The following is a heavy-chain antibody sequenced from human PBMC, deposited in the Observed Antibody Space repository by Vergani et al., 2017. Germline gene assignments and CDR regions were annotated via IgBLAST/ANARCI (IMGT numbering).Heavy chain of an antibody. CDR3: AKDGSSGWYNYYYGMDV. CDR2: IYSGGST. V-gene: IGHV3-53*04. J-gene: IGHJ6*02. CDR1: GFTVSSNY. D-gene: IGHD6-19*01. Sequence: EVQLVESGGGLVQPGGSLRLSCAASGFTVSSNYMSWVRQAPGKGLEWVSVIYSGGSTYYADSVKGRFTISRHNSKNTLYLQMNSLRAEDTAVYYCAKDGSSGWYNYYYGMDVWGQGTTVTVSS.